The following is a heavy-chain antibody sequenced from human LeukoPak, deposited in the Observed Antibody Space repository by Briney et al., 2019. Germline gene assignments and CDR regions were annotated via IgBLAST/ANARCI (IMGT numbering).Heavy chain of an antibody. J-gene: IGHJ4*02. CDR2: ISGSDPGT. CDR1: GVSFSTYA. Sequence: GGSLRLSCAASGVSFSTYAMSWVRQIPGKGLEWVSAISGSDPGTYYADSVKGRFTTSRDNSNNTLYLQMNSLRAEDTAVYYCANDLKATMVRGVIRYDYWGQGTLVTVSS. D-gene: IGHD3-10*01. V-gene: IGHV3-23*01. CDR3: ANDLKATMVRGVIRYDY.